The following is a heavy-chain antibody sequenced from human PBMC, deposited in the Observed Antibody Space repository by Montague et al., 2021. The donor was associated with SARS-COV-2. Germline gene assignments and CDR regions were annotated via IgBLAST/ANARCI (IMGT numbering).Heavy chain of an antibody. CDR2: IHYSGST. D-gene: IGHD2-21*01. CDR1: GGSISSSSYY. Sequence: SETLSLTCTVSGGSISSSSYYWGWIRQPPGKGLEWIGSIHYSGSTYYNPSLKSRVTISVDTSKNQFSLKLSSVTAADTAVYYCARVAPYTDDCHFDYWGQGALVTVSS. V-gene: IGHV4-39*01. J-gene: IGHJ4*02. CDR3: ARVAPYTDDCHFDY.